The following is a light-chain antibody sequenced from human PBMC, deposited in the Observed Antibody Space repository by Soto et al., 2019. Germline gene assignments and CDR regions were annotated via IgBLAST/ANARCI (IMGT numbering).Light chain of an antibody. CDR3: SSYTTAATVI. CDR2: DVN. Sequence: QSVLTQPASMSGSPGQSITISCTGTSSDIGGYNFVSWYQRHPGKGPKLLIFDVNFRPSGVSNRFSGSKSENTASLTISGLQPEDEADYYCSSYTTAATVIFGGGTKVTVL. V-gene: IGLV2-14*03. J-gene: IGLJ2*01. CDR1: SSDIGGYNF.